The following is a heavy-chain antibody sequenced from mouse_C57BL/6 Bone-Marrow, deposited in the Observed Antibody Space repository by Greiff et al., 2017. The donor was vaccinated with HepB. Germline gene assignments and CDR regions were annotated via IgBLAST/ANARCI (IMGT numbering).Heavy chain of an antibody. CDR3: ARHEEDYGNYLAWFAY. Sequence: QVQLKDSGAELVKPGASVKLSCKASGYTFTEYTIHWVKQRSGQGLEWIGWFYPGSGSIKYNEKFKDKATLTADKSSSTVYMELSRVTSEDSAVYFCARHEEDYGNYLAWFAYWGQGTLVTVSA. CDR2: FYPGSGSI. J-gene: IGHJ3*01. D-gene: IGHD2-1*01. V-gene: IGHV1-62-2*01. CDR1: GYTFTEYT.